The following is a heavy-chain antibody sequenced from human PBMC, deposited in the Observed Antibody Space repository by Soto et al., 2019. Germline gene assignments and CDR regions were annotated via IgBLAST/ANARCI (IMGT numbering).Heavy chain of an antibody. J-gene: IGHJ5*02. Sequence: GGSLRLSCAASGFTFSSYAMSWVRQAPGKGLEWVSAISGSGGSTYYADSVKGRFTISRDNSKNTLYLQMNSLRAEDTAVYYSAKDVWITMVWGVMAEWFDPWGQGTLVTVSS. D-gene: IGHD3-10*01. CDR1: GFTFSSYA. CDR3: AKDVWITMVWGVMAEWFDP. V-gene: IGHV3-23*01. CDR2: ISGSGGST.